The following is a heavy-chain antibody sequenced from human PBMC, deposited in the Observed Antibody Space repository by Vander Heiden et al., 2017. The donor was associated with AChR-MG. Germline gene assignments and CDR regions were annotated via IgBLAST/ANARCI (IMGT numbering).Heavy chain of an antibody. CDR1: GGSISSYY. J-gene: IGHJ4*02. CDR3: ARDRWSSGWVDY. V-gene: IGHV4-59*01. D-gene: IGHD6-19*01. Sequence: QVQLQESGPGLVKPSETLSLTGTVSGGSISSYYWSWIRQPPGKGLEWIGYIYYSGSTNYNPSLKSRVTISVDTSKNQFSLKLSSVTAADTAVYYCARDRWSSGWVDYWGQGTLVTVSS. CDR2: IYYSGST.